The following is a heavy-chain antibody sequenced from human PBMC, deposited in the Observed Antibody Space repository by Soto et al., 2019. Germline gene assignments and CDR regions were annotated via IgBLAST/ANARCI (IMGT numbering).Heavy chain of an antibody. CDR1: GGSISSYN. Sequence: SETLSLTCTVSGGSISSYNCTWIRQPPGKGLEYIGYIYYSGSTDYNPSLKSRVTISADTSKNQFSLKLSSVTAADTAVYYCARISGYGDYIYWGQGTLVTVSS. CDR3: ARISGYGDYIY. J-gene: IGHJ4*02. V-gene: IGHV4-59*08. CDR2: IYYSGST. D-gene: IGHD4-17*01.